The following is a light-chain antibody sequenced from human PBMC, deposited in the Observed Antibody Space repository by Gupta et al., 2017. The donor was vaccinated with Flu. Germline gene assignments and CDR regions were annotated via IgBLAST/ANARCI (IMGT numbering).Light chain of an antibody. CDR2: GPS. J-gene: IGKJ1*01. V-gene: IGKV3-15*01. Sequence: ELVMTQSRATLSVSPGERDTLSCSASQSVGSALAWYQQKPGTAPRLLIYGPSPRATGIPARFSGSGSGKESTLTISRLQSEDFANYCWQQYYNWPRTFGQGTKVEIK. CDR1: QSVGSA. CDR3: QQYYNWPRT.